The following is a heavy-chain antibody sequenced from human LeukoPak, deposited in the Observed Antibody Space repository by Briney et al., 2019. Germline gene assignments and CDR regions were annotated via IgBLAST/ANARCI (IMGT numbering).Heavy chain of an antibody. V-gene: IGHV4-59*01. Sequence: SETLSLTCTVSGGSISGYYWSWIRQPPGKGLEWIGYISYTGSPNYNPFLKSRVTISVDTSKSQFSLKLNSVTAADTAVYYCARAHSNSWYLDHWGQGTLVTVSS. CDR2: ISYTGSP. J-gene: IGHJ4*02. CDR3: ARAHSNSWYLDH. CDR1: GGSISGYY. D-gene: IGHD6-13*01.